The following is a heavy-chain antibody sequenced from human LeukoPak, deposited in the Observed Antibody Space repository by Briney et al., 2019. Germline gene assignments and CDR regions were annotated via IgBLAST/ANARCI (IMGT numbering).Heavy chain of an antibody. Sequence: GGSLRLSCAASGFTFSSHAMHWVRQAPGKGLEWVAVISYDGSNKYYADSVKGRFTISRDNSKNTVYLQMNSLRAEDTAVYYCARSPSGYCSSTSCYNSWFDPWGQGTLVTVSS. D-gene: IGHD2-2*03. CDR2: ISYDGSNK. J-gene: IGHJ5*02. CDR1: GFTFSSHA. CDR3: ARSPSGYCSSTSCYNSWFDP. V-gene: IGHV3-30-3*01.